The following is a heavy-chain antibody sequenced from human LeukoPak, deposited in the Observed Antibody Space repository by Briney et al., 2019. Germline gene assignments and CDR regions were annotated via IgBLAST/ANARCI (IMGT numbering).Heavy chain of an antibody. J-gene: IGHJ4*02. CDR1: GFTFSSYD. CDR2: ISSSGSTI. D-gene: IGHD6-6*01. CDR3: ARDRSIASDY. Sequence: PGGSLRLSCAASGFTFSSYDMNWVRQAPGKGLEWVSHISSSGSTIYYADSVKGRFTISRDNAKNSLYLQMNSLRAEDTAVYYCARDRSIASDYWGQGTLVTVSS. V-gene: IGHV3-48*03.